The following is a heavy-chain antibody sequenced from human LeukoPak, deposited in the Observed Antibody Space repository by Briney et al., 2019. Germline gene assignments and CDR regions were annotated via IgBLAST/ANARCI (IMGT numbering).Heavy chain of an antibody. CDR2: ISGSGGST. Sequence: PGGSLRLSCAASGFTFSSYAMSWVRQAPGKGLEWVSAISGSGGSTYYADSVKGRFTISRDNSKNTLYLQMNSLRAEDTAVYYCAKDPRLKVGATTSFDYWGQGTLVTVSS. J-gene: IGHJ4*02. CDR3: AKDPRLKVGATTSFDY. D-gene: IGHD1-26*01. V-gene: IGHV3-23*01. CDR1: GFTFSSYA.